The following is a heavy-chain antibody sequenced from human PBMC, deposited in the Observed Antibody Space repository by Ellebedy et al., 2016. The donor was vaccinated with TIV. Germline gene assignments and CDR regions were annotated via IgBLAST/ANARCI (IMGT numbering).Heavy chain of an antibody. Sequence: ASVKVSCKASGYTFTDHYIHWVRQAPGHGLEWMGWISPNSGGPDYPRKFMGRVTMTMDTSINTAYLELSRLTVDDTAVYYCARDILQTPHNWFDPWGQGSLVTVSS. V-gene: IGHV1-2*02. CDR3: ARDILQTPHNWFDP. CDR2: ISPNSGGP. CDR1: GYTFTDHY. D-gene: IGHD4-23*01. J-gene: IGHJ5*02.